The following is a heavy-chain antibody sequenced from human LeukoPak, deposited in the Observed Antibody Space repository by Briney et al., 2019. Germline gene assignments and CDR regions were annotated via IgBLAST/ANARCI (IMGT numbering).Heavy chain of an antibody. J-gene: IGHJ4*02. CDR2: INPNSGGT. CDR1: GYTFTSYD. Sequence: ASVKVSCKASGYTFTSYDINWVRQATGQGLEWMGWINPNSGGTNYAQKFQGRVTMTRDTSISTAYMELSRLRSDDTAVYYCVRGNILTGYSYWGQGTLVTVSS. CDR3: VRGNILTGYSY. D-gene: IGHD3-9*01. V-gene: IGHV1-2*02.